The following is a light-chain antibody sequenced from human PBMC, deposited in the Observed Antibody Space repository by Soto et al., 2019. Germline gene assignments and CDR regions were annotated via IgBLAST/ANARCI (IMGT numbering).Light chain of an antibody. J-gene: IGLJ1*01. CDR1: SSNIGGYSY. V-gene: IGLV2-14*01. CDR2: EVS. CDR3: SSDTSSNTYV. Sequence: QSVLTQPASVSGSPGQSITISCTGSSSNIGGYSYVSWFQQHPGKAPRLMIYEVSNRPSGVSNRFSGSKSGNTASLTISGLQAEDEADYYCSSDTSSNTYVFGSGTKVTVL.